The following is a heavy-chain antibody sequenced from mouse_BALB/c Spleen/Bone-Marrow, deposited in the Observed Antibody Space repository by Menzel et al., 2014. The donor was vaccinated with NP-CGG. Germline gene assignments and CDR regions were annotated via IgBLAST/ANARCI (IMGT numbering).Heavy chain of an antibody. CDR2: IGYDGSN. J-gene: IGHJ4*01. D-gene: IGHD1-1*01. Sequence: EVQLQESGPGLVKPSQSLSLACSVTGYSITSGFYWNWIRQFPGNNLAWTGYIGYDGSNTYNPSLKNRSSITRNTAKNQFFRKWKTVTTEDTATYVCAICVYDSSYDAMDYWGQGTSVTVSA. V-gene: IGHV3-6*02. CDR1: GYSITSGFY. CDR3: AICVYDSSYDAMDY.